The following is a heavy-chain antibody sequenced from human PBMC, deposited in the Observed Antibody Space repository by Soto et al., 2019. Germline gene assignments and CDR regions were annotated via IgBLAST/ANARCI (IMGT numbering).Heavy chain of an antibody. J-gene: IGHJ6*03. CDR3: AKDHPDTYCSSTSCYLYYYYMDV. CDR2: ISGSGGSA. D-gene: IGHD2-2*01. CDR1: GFTFSSYA. Sequence: PGGSLRLSCAASGFTFSSYAMSWVRQAPGKGLEWVSAISGSGGSAYYADSVKGRFTISRDNSKNTLYLQMNSLRAEDTAVYYCAKDHPDTYCSSTSCYLYYYYMDVWGKGTTVTVSS. V-gene: IGHV3-23*01.